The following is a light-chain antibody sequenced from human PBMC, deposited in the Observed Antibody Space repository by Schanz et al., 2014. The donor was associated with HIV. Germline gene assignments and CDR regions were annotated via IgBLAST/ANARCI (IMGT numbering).Light chain of an antibody. CDR3: QQYGVSPPWT. CDR2: DAS. J-gene: IGKJ1*01. V-gene: IGKV3-11*01. Sequence: EIVLTQSPATLSLSPGERATLSCRASQSVSSYLAWYQQKPGQAPRLLIYDASNRATGIPARFSGSGSGTDFTLTISGLEPQDFAVYYCQQYGVSPPWTFGQGTKVEVK. CDR1: QSVSSY.